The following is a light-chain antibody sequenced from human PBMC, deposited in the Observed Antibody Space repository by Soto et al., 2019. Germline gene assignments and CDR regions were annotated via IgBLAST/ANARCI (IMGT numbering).Light chain of an antibody. CDR2: EVS. Sequence: QSALTQPPSASGSPGQSVTISCTGTSSDVGGYNFVSWYQQHPGKAPKLMIYEVSKRPSGVPDRFSGTKSGKTASLTVSGPQAEDEADYYCISYAVSTSYVLGTGTKLTVL. J-gene: IGLJ1*01. V-gene: IGLV2-8*01. CDR3: ISYAVSTSYV. CDR1: SSDVGGYNF.